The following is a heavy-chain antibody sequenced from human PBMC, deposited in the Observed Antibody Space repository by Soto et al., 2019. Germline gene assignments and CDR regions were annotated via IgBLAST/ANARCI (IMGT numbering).Heavy chain of an antibody. CDR3: AREVRIAAAGKAY. D-gene: IGHD6-13*01. V-gene: IGHV3-66*01. CDR1: GFTVSSNY. CDR2: IYSGGST. J-gene: IGHJ4*02. Sequence: SLRLSCAASGFTVSSNYMSWVRQAPGKGLEWVSVIYSGGSTYYADSVKGRFTISRDNSKNTLYLQMNSLRAEDTAVYYCAREVRIAAAGKAYWGQGTLVTVSS.